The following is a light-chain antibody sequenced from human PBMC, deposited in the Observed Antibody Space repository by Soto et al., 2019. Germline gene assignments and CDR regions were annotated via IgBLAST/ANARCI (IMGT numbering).Light chain of an antibody. CDR3: CSYAGSSTSWV. CDR1: SSDVGSYNL. J-gene: IGLJ3*02. Sequence: QSGLTQPASVSGSPGQSITISCTGTSSDVGSYNLVSWYQQHPGKAPKLMIYEGSKRPSGVSNRFSGSKSGNTASLTISGLQAEDEADYYCCSYAGSSTSWVFGGGTKVTVL. CDR2: EGS. V-gene: IGLV2-23*01.